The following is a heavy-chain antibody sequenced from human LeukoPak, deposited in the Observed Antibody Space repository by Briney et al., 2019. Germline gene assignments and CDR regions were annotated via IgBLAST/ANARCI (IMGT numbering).Heavy chain of an antibody. J-gene: IGHJ4*02. CDR3: VKEGNYYFDC. Sequence: GGSLRLSCAASGFTFSNLGMHWVRQAPGKGLEWVSFIRYDESGKFYADSVKGRFTISRDNSRDTLYLQINSLRVEDTAVYYCVKEGNYYFDCWGQGTLVTVSS. CDR1: GFTFSNLG. V-gene: IGHV3-30*02. CDR2: IRYDESGK.